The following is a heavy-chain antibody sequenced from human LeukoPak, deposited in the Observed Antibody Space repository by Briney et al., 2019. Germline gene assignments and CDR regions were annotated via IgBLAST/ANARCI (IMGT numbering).Heavy chain of an antibody. CDR2: MYAGGTT. CDR3: ARGSGSGWPLDR. V-gene: IGHV3-53*01. CDR1: GVIVTRNF. Sequence: PVRSVRLSCAASGVIVTRNFMSWVRQAPGKGLQWVAIMYAGGTTDYSDSLRGRFHISRDSSNNTLSLQINSLRAEDTAVYYCARGSGSGWPLDRWGQGALVTVS. D-gene: IGHD6-19*01. J-gene: IGHJ5*02.